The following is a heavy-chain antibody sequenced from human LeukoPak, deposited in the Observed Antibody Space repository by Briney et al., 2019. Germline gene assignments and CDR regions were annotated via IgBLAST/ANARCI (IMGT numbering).Heavy chain of an antibody. Sequence: GGSLRLSCAASGFTFSSYGMHWVRQAPGKGLEWVAFIRYDGSNKYYADSVKGRFTISRDNSKNTLYLQMNSLRAEDTAVYYCLTYYYDSSGPMDDAFDIWGQGTMVTVSS. CDR2: IRYDGSNK. V-gene: IGHV3-30*02. CDR3: LTYYYDSSGPMDDAFDI. J-gene: IGHJ3*02. CDR1: GFTFSSYG. D-gene: IGHD3-22*01.